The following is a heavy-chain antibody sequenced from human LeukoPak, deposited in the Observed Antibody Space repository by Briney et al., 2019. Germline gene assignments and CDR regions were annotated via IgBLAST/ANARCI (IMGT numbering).Heavy chain of an antibody. D-gene: IGHD3-10*01. CDR3: ARDAGGSGTNWFDP. V-gene: IGHV3-30*03. Sequence: GGSLRLSCAASGFTFSSYGMHWVRQAPGKGLEWVAVISYDGSNKYYADSVKGRFTISRANSKNTLYLQMNSLRAEDTAVYYCARDAGGSGTNWFDPWGQGTLVTVSS. CDR2: ISYDGSNK. CDR1: GFTFSSYG. J-gene: IGHJ5*02.